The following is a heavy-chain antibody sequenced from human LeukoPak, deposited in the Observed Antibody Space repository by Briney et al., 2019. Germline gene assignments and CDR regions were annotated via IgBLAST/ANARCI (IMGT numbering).Heavy chain of an antibody. Sequence: GGSLRLSCAASGFTFRNYGMHWVRQAPGKGLEWVSVIYSGGSTYYADSVKGRFTISRDNSKNTLYLQMNSLRAEDTAVYYCARDPTIEDAFDIWGQGTMVTVSS. D-gene: IGHD5-24*01. CDR1: GFTFRNYG. CDR3: ARDPTIEDAFDI. J-gene: IGHJ3*02. CDR2: IYSGGST. V-gene: IGHV3-66*01.